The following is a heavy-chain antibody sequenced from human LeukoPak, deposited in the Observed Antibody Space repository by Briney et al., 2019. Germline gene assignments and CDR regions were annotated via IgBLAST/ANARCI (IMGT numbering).Heavy chain of an antibody. V-gene: IGHV1-69*13. CDR1: GGTFSSYA. Sequence: SVKVSCKASGGTFSSYAISWVRQAPGQGLEWMGGIIALFGTANYAQKFQGRLTITADESTSTVYMELGSLRSEDTAVYYCARIRDGYNSYFFYGMDVWGQGTTVTVSS. D-gene: IGHD5-24*01. CDR2: IIALFGTA. J-gene: IGHJ6*02. CDR3: ARIRDGYNSYFFYGMDV.